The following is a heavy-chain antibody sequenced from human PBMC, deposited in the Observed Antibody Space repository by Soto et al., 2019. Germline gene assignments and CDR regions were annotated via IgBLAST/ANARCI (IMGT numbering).Heavy chain of an antibody. J-gene: IGHJ3*02. CDR3: ASNSYGFRGAFDI. Sequence: LETLSLTCTVSGGSISSYYWSWIRQPPGKGLEWIGYIYYRGSTNYNPSLKSRVPISVDTSKNQFSLQLRSVTAADTAVYYCASNSYGFRGAFDIWGQGTMVTVSS. V-gene: IGHV4-59*01. D-gene: IGHD5-18*01. CDR1: GGSISSYY. CDR2: IYYRGST.